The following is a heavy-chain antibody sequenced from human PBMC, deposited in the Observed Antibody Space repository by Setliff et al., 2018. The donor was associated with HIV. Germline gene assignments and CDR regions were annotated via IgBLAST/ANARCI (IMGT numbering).Heavy chain of an antibody. Sequence: ASVKVSCKVSGDTLTKLSIYWVRQAPGKGLEWMGGFDHEEGKIIYAQKFQGRVSMTEDTSTDTAYMDLCSLRSDDTAVYYCAAPSSVYIFGVLTPVSFDYWGQGTLVTVSS. CDR1: GDTLTKLS. CDR2: FDHEEGKI. V-gene: IGHV1-24*01. D-gene: IGHD3-3*02. J-gene: IGHJ4*02. CDR3: AAPSSVYIFGVLTPVSFDY.